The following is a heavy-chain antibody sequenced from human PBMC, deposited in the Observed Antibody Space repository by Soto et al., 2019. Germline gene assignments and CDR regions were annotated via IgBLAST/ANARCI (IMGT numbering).Heavy chain of an antibody. CDR2: IYYSGST. Sequence: SETLSLTCTVSGGSISSSSYYWGWIRQPPGKGLEWIGSIYYSGSTYYNPSLKSRVTISVDTSKNLFSLKLSSVTAADTAVYYCARHTNCSGGSCYSNVFDYWGQGTLVTVSS. CDR1: GGSISSSSYY. J-gene: IGHJ4*02. D-gene: IGHD2-15*01. CDR3: ARHTNCSGGSCYSNVFDY. V-gene: IGHV4-39*01.